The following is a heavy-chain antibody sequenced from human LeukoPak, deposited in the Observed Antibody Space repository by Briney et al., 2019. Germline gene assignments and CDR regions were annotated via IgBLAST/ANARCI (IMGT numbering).Heavy chain of an antibody. CDR1: GFTFSSYA. CDR3: ARGGVDYYGSGTYYLMYYFDY. V-gene: IGHV3-23*01. Sequence: RTGGSLRLSCAASGFTFSSYAMSWVRQAPGKGLEWVSAISGSGGSTYYADSVKGRFTISRDDPHNTLYLQMNSLRAEDTAVYFCARGGVDYYGSGTYYLMYYFDYWGQGALVTVSS. CDR2: ISGSGGST. J-gene: IGHJ4*02. D-gene: IGHD3-10*01.